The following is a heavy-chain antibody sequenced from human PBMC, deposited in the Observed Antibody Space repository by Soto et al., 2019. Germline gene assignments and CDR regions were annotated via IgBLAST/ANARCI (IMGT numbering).Heavy chain of an antibody. CDR3: ARKLEASIRRVEWFSYKWFDP. D-gene: IGHD3-9*01. J-gene: IGHJ5*02. CDR2: ITFRGVT. V-gene: IGHV4-34*01. Sequence: ETLSLTCDVHGDSLSGYAWSWIRQPPGKGLEWIGEITFRGVTNYHPSLKSRVSMSVDTSKNRISLNVSSVTAADTALYFCARKLEASIRRVEWFSYKWFDPWGPGTLVTVSS. CDR1: GDSLSGYA.